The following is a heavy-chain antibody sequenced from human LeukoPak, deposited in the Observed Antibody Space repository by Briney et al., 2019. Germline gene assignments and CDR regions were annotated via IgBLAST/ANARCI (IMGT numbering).Heavy chain of an antibody. CDR1: GGSISSYY. V-gene: IGHV4-59*01. Sequence: KASETLSLTCTVSGGSISSYYWSWIRQPPGKELEWIGYIYYSGSTNYNPSLKSRVTISVDTSKSQFSLKLSSVTAADTAVYYCARAKYYYDSSGYYLFDYWGQGTLVTVSS. CDR3: ARAKYYYDSSGYYLFDY. J-gene: IGHJ4*02. CDR2: IYYSGST. D-gene: IGHD3-22*01.